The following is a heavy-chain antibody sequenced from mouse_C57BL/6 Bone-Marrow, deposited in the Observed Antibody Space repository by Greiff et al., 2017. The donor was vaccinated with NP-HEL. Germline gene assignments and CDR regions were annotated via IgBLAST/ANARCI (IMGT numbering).Heavy chain of an antibody. CDR2: IDPSASYP. CDR3: ARSGGLLSYARDY. V-gene: IGHV1-69*01. J-gene: IGHJ4*01. Sequence: QVQLQQPGAELVMPGASVKLSCKASGYTFTSYWMHWVKQRPGQGLEWIGEIDPSASYPNYNQKFKGKSTLTLDKSSSTAYMQLSSLTSVDSAVYDCARSGGLLSYARDYWGQGTAVTVSA. D-gene: IGHD2-12*01. CDR1: GYTFTSYW.